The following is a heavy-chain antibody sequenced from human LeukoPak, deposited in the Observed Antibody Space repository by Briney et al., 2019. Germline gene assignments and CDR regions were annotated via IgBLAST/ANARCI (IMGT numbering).Heavy chain of an antibody. Sequence: PSETLSLTCAVYGGSFSGYYWSWIRQPPGKGLEWIGEINHSGSTNYSPSLKSRVTISVDTSKNQFSLKLSSVTAADTAVYYCASSQRSHYYDTWGQGTLVTVSS. CDR2: INHSGST. CDR3: ASSQRSHYYDT. CDR1: GGSFSGYY. J-gene: IGHJ5*02. D-gene: IGHD3-22*01. V-gene: IGHV4-34*01.